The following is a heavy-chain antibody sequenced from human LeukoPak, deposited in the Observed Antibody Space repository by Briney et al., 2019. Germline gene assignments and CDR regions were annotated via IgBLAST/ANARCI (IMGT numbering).Heavy chain of an antibody. V-gene: IGHV4-59*01. Sequence: PSETLSLTCTVSGGSISRYYWSWIRRPPGKGLEWIGYIDDSGNSNYNPSLKSQVTISVDKSKNQFSLKLSFVTAADTAMYYCARSDYHNSGSHTVFDAFDIWGQGTRVTVSS. CDR1: GGSISRYY. J-gene: IGHJ3*02. CDR2: IDDSGNS. CDR3: ARSDYHNSGSHTVFDAFDI. D-gene: IGHD3-10*01.